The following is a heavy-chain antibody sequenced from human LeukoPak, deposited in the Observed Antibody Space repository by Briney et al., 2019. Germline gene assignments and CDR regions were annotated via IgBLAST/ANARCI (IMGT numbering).Heavy chain of an antibody. CDR3: ARGRGVTIFGVVITNPDWFDP. V-gene: IGHV4-34*01. CDR2: INHSGST. J-gene: IGHJ5*02. D-gene: IGHD3-3*01. Sequence: SETLSLTCAVYGGSFSGYYWSWIRQPPGKGLEWIGEINHSGSTNYNPSLKSRITISVDASKKQFSLKLSSVTAADTAVYYCARGRGVTIFGVVITNPDWFDPWGQGTLATVSS. CDR1: GGSFSGYY.